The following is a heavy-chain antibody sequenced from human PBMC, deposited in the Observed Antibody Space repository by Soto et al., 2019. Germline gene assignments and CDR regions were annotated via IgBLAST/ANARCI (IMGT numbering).Heavy chain of an antibody. D-gene: IGHD6-13*01. CDR1: GFTFNNYA. CDR2: ISGSGAST. CDR3: AKGASGYASTWYRY. J-gene: IGHJ4*02. Sequence: GGSLRLSCAASGFTFNNYAMNWVRQAPGRGLEWVSTISGSGASTFYADSVKGRFTISRDNSKNTLFLLMSSLRAEDTAVYHYAKGASGYASTWYRYWGQGTLVTVSS. V-gene: IGHV3-23*01.